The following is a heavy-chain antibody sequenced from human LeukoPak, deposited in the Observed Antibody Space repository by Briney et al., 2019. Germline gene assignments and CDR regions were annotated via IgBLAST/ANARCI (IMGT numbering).Heavy chain of an antibody. V-gene: IGHV4-31*03. CDR3: ARRRGRCSSTSCKRTGAFDI. CDR2: IYYSGST. Sequence: PSETLSLTCTVSGGSISSGGYYWSWIRQRPGKGLEWIGYIYYSGSTYYNPSLKSRVTISVDTSKNQFSLKLSSVTAADTAVYYCARRRGRCSSTSCKRTGAFDIWGQGTMVTVSS. J-gene: IGHJ3*02. D-gene: IGHD2-2*01. CDR1: GGSISSGGYY.